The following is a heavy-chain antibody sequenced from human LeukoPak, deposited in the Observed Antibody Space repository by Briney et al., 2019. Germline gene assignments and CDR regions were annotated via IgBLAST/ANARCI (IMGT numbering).Heavy chain of an antibody. D-gene: IGHD6-19*01. Sequence: ASVKVSCKASGYTFTSYYMHWVRQAPGQGPEWMGIINPSGGSTNYAQKFQGRVTMTRDTSTSTVYTELSSLRSEDTAVYYCARFAVHRRITVAGQFGLDYWGQGTLVSVSS. J-gene: IGHJ4*02. CDR1: GYTFTSYY. CDR3: ARFAVHRRITVAGQFGLDY. V-gene: IGHV1-46*01. CDR2: INPSGGST.